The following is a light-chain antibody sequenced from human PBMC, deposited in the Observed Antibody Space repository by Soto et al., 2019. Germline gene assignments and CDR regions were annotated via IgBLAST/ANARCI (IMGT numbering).Light chain of an antibody. CDR1: QSVSSY. Sequence: EIVLTQSPATLSLSPGERATLSCRASQSVSSYLAWYQQKPGQSPRLLIYDASDWATGIPARFSGSGSGTEFTLTIGSLQSEDFAVYYCQQYNNFPRTFGQGTKVDIK. V-gene: IGKV3D-15*01. CDR2: DAS. J-gene: IGKJ1*01. CDR3: QQYNNFPRT.